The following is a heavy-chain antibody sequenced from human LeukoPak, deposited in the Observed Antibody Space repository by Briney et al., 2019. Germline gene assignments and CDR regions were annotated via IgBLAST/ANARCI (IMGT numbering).Heavy chain of an antibody. CDR1: GFTFSSHW. Sequence: GGSLRLSCEASGFTFSSHWMSWVRQAPGKGLEWVANINQDGSEKDYVDSVKGRFTISRDNAKNSLYLQMNSLRAEDTAVYYCARNRAALNYWGQGTLVTVSS. CDR3: ARNRAALNY. D-gene: IGHD2/OR15-2a*01. J-gene: IGHJ4*02. V-gene: IGHV3-7*04. CDR2: INQDGSEK.